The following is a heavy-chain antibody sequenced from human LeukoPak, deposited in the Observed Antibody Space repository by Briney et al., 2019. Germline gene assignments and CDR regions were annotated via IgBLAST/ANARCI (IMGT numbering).Heavy chain of an antibody. CDR2: IIPIFGTA. V-gene: IGHV1-69*06. CDR1: GGTFSSYA. D-gene: IGHD2-2*01. J-gene: IGHJ6*04. Sequence: EASVKVSCKASGGTFSSYAISWVRQAPGQGLEWMGGIIPIFGTANYAQKFQGRVTITADKSTSTAYMELSSLRSEDTAVYYCARYCSSTSCHYYYGMDVWGKGTTVTVSS. CDR3: ARYCSSTSCHYYYGMDV.